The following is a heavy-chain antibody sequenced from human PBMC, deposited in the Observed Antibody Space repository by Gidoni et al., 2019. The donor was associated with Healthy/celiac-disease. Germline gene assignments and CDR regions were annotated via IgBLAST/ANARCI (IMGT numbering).Heavy chain of an antibody. Sequence: QVQLVQSGAEVKKPGASVKVSCKASGYTFTSYYMHWVRQAPGQGLEWMGIINPSGGSTSYAQKFQGRVTMTRDTSTSTVYMELSSLRSEDTAVYYCASTPQLRDGYNYDTGDAFDIWGQGTMVTVSS. CDR2: INPSGGST. D-gene: IGHD5-12*01. J-gene: IGHJ3*02. CDR1: GYTFTSYY. CDR3: ASTPQLRDGYNYDTGDAFDI. V-gene: IGHV1-46*01.